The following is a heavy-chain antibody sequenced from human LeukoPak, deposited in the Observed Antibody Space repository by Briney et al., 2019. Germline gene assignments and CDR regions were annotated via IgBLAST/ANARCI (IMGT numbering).Heavy chain of an antibody. CDR3: AKIDYGDYGVA. Sequence: GRSLRLSCAGSGFTFDDHAMHWVRQAPGKGLEWVSGISWNSVSIGYADSVKGRFTISRGNAKNSLYLLMNSLRAEDTALYFCAKIDYGDYGVAWGQGTLVTVSS. J-gene: IGHJ5*02. V-gene: IGHV3-9*01. CDR1: GFTFDDHA. D-gene: IGHD4-17*01. CDR2: ISWNSVSI.